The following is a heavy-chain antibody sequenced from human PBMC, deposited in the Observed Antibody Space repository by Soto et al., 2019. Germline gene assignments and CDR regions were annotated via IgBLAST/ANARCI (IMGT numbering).Heavy chain of an antibody. Sequence: QVQLVESGGGVVQPGRSLRLSCAASGFTFSSYGMHWVRQAPGKGLEWVEVISYDGSNKYYADSVKGRFTISRDNSKNTLYLQMNSLRAEDTAVYYCAKDRNIVVVVAPLDYWGQGTLVTVSS. CDR1: GFTFSSYG. V-gene: IGHV3-30*18. CDR3: AKDRNIVVVVAPLDY. J-gene: IGHJ4*02. D-gene: IGHD2-15*01. CDR2: ISYDGSNK.